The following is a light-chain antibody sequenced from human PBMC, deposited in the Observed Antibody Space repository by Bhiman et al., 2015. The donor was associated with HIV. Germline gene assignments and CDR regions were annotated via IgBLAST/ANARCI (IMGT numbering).Light chain of an antibody. V-gene: IGLV6-57*01. Sequence: NFMLTHALSLSESPGKTVTIYCARDSGAIGSNYVQWYQQRPGHSPTLLIYRNDQRPSGVPPRFSGSKSGNTATLTISRVEAGDEAEYYCQVWDTTSDHLWVFGGGTKLTVL. CDR3: QVWDTTSDHLWV. CDR1: SGAIGSNY. J-gene: IGLJ3*02. CDR2: RND.